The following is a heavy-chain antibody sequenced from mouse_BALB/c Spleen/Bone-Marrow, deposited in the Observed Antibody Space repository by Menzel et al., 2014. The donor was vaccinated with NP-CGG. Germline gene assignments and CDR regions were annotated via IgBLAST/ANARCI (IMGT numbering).Heavy chain of an antibody. CDR2: INPYNGDT. J-gene: IGHJ2*01. Sequence: EVKLMESGPELGKPGASVKISCKASGYSFTGYFMNWVMQSHGKSLEWIGRINPYNGDTFYNQKFKGKATLTVDKSSSTAHMELRSLASEDSAVYYCASSFINTAYYFDYWGQGTTLTVSS. CDR1: GYSFTGYF. V-gene: IGHV1-20*02. CDR3: ASSFINTAYYFDY. D-gene: IGHD1-2*01.